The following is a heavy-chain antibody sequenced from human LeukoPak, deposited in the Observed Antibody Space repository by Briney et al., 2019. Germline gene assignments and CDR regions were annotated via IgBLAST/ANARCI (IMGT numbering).Heavy chain of an antibody. J-gene: IGHJ4*02. V-gene: IGHV3-33*01. D-gene: IGHD4-17*01. CDR3: ASNYGASVSPFDY. Sequence: GRSLRLSCAASGFTFSSYGMHWVRQAPGKGQEWVAVIWYDGSNKYYADSVKGRFTISRDNSKNTLYLQMNSLRAEDTAVYYCASNYGASVSPFDYWGQGTLVTVSS. CDR1: GFTFSSYG. CDR2: IWYDGSNK.